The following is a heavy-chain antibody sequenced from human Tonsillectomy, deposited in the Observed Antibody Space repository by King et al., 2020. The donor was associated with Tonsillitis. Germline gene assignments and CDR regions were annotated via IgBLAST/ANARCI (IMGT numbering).Heavy chain of an antibody. CDR3: ARDHGIAVAGTVDY. CDR2: ISAYNGNT. V-gene: IGHV1-18*01. D-gene: IGHD6-19*01. CDR1: GYTFTSYG. J-gene: IGHJ4*02. Sequence: QVQLVQSGAEVKKPGASVKVSCQASGYTFTSYGITWVRQAPRQGLEWMGWISAYNGNTNSAQKLQCRVTMTTDTSTSTAYMEVRSVRSDGTAVYYCARDHGIAVAGTVDYGGQGTLVTVSS.